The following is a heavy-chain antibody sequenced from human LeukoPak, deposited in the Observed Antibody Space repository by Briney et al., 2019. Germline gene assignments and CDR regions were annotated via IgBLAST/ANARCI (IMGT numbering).Heavy chain of an antibody. CDR1: GYTFTSYG. Sequence: ASVKVSCKASGYTFTSYGISWVRQAPGQGLEWMGWISAYNGNTNYAQKLQGRVTMTRDTSISTAYMELSRLRSDDTAVYYCARDYDGGGFDPWGQGTLVTVSS. J-gene: IGHJ5*02. CDR3: ARDYDGGGFDP. CDR2: ISAYNGNT. V-gene: IGHV1-18*01. D-gene: IGHD3-16*01.